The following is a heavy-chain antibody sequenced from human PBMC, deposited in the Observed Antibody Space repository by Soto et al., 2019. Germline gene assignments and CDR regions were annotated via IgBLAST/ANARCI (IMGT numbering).Heavy chain of an antibody. CDR1: GYSFPTYW. CDR3: ARALNWQYIMNWIDT. J-gene: IGHJ5*02. V-gene: IGHV5-51*01. CDR2: VYPGDSDT. Sequence: GESLKISCRTSGYSFPTYWIAWVRQRPGKGLEWMGAVYPGDSDTKYSPSFQGHVTISADRSIGTAFLQWSSLNASDTAMYYCARALNWQYIMNWIDTWGQGTLVTVSS. D-gene: IGHD3-16*01.